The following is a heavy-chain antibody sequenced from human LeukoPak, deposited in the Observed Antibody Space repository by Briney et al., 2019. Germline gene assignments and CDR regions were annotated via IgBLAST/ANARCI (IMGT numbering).Heavy chain of an antibody. Sequence: QPGGSRRLSCAASGFSFSSYEMNWVRQAPGKGLEWVSYISSSGSAIYYADSVKGRFTISRDNAKKSLYLQMNSLRAEDTAVYYCARVGSYEDYWGQGTLVTVSS. CDR1: GFSFSSYE. CDR2: ISSSGSAI. CDR3: ARVGSYEDY. J-gene: IGHJ4*02. D-gene: IGHD3-16*01. V-gene: IGHV3-48*03.